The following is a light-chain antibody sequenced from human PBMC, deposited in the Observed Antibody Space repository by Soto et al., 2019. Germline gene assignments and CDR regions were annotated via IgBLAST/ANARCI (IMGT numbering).Light chain of an antibody. CDR1: QSIIRY. CDR2: GAS. V-gene: IGKV3-20*01. CDR3: QQYGGSPRT. J-gene: IGKJ1*01. Sequence: IVLTQSPGTLSLSPGERTTLSCRASQSIIRYLAWYQQKPGQGPRLLIYGASSRATGTPDRFSGSGSGTDFTLTISRLEPEDFAVYYCQQYGGSPRTFGQGTKVDIK.